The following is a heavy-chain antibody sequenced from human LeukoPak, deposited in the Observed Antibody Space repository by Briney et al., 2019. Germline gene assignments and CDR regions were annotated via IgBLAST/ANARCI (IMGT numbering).Heavy chain of an antibody. CDR2: ISSSGGTT. J-gene: IGHJ6*02. CDR1: GFTSSDYY. Sequence: PGGSLRLSCAASGFTSSDYYMTWIRQPPGKGPEWTSYISSSGGTTTYVDSVKGRFTTSRDNAKNSLYLQMNSLRADDTAVYYCARSNYYTVDVWGQGTAVTVSS. V-gene: IGHV3-11*01. CDR3: ARSNYYTVDV.